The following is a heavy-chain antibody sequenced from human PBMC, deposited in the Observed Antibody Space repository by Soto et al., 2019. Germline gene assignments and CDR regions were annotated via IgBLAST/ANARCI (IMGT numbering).Heavy chain of an antibody. J-gene: IGHJ5*02. CDR3: ARESRYNWFDP. CDR1: GGSISIRDYY. Sequence: QMQLQESGPGLVKPSETLSLTCTVSGGSISIRDYYWGWIRQPPGKGLEWIGSVYYSGTTYYNPSRKSRVTISVDTCKHQCTLKVSSVTAADTAVYYCARESRYNWFDPWGQGTLVTVSS. V-gene: IGHV4-39*02. CDR2: VYYSGTT.